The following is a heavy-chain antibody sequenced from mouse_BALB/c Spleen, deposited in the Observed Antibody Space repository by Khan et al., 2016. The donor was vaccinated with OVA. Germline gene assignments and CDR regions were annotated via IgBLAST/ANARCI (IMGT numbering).Heavy chain of an antibody. V-gene: IGHV5-4*02. CDR2: ISDGGSYT. D-gene: IGHD2-1*01. J-gene: IGHJ3*01. Sequence: EVQLVESGGGLAKPGGSLKLSCAASGFTFSDYYMYWVRQTPEKRLEWVATISDGGSYTYYPDRVKGRYTIAGDESKNNLYLQLSSLKSEDTAISYCGRGYYGNPFSYWGQGTLVTVSA. CDR3: GRGYYGNPFSY. CDR1: GFTFSDYY.